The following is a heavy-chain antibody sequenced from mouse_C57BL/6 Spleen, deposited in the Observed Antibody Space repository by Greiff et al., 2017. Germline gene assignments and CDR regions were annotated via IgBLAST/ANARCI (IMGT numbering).Heavy chain of an antibody. CDR1: GFTFSSYA. V-gene: IGHV5-4*03. J-gene: IGHJ4*01. CDR3: ARYDYDEGDYAMDY. Sequence: EVKLMESGGGLVKPGGSLKLSCAASGFTFSSYAMSWVRQTPEKRLEWVATISDGGSYTYYPDNVKGRFTISRDNAKNNLYLQMSHLKSEDTALYYWARYDYDEGDYAMDYWGQGTSVTVSS. CDR2: ISDGGSYT. D-gene: IGHD2-4*01.